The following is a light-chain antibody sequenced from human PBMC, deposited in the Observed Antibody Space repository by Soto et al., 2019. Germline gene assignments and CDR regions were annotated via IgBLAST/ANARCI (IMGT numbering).Light chain of an antibody. Sequence: QLVLTQSSSASASLGSSVKLTCTLSSGHSSYIIAWHQQQPGKAPRYLMKLEGSGSYNRGSGVPDRFSCSSSGADRYLTISNLQSEDEADYYCETWDSNTVVFGGGTKLTVL. CDR3: ETWDSNTVV. CDR1: SGHSSYI. V-gene: IGLV4-60*03. CDR2: LEGSGSY. J-gene: IGLJ2*01.